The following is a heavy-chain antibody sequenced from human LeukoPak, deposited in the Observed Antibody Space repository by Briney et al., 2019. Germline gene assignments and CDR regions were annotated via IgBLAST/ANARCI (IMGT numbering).Heavy chain of an antibody. D-gene: IGHD2/OR15-2a*01. Sequence: GGSLRLSCAASGFTFSDYGLHWVRQAPGKGLEWVAVMSYDGSNKYYADSVRGRFTISRDNSKNTLYLQMNSLRAEDTAVYYCAKDLDYFTQYAFDIWCQGTMVTVSS. CDR3: AKDLDYFTQYAFDI. V-gene: IGHV3-30*18. CDR1: GFTFSDYG. CDR2: MSYDGSNK. J-gene: IGHJ3*02.